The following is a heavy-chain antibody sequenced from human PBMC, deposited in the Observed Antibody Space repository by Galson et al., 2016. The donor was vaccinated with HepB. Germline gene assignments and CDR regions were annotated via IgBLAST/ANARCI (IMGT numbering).Heavy chain of an antibody. Sequence: SLRLSCAASGFTFSSYAVSWVRQAPGKGLEWVSGISGSGDSTYYADSVKGRFTISRDNSKNTLYLQMNSLRGEDTAVYYCAKDLGISMIVVAPGLDYWGQGTLVTVSS. V-gene: IGHV3-23*01. CDR3: AKDLGISMIVVAPGLDY. J-gene: IGHJ4*02. CDR1: GFTFSSYA. D-gene: IGHD3-22*01. CDR2: ISGSGDST.